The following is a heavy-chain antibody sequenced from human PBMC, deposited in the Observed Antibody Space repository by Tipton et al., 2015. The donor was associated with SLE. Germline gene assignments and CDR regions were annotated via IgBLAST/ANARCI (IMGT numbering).Heavy chain of an antibody. Sequence: SLRLSCVASGFIVSNKYMSWVRQAPGKGLDWVSVSYGGGSADYAASVKGRFTISRDKSKNTLYLQMNSLGAEDTAVYYCAKTHKLMPNAFDLWGQGTMVTVSS. D-gene: IGHD2-2*01. CDR2: SYGGGSA. V-gene: IGHV3-53*01. CDR3: AKTHKLMPNAFDL. CDR1: GFIVSNKY. J-gene: IGHJ3*01.